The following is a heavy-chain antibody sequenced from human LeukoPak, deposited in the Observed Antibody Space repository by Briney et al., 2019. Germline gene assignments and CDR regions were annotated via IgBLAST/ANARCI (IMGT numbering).Heavy chain of an antibody. CDR2: ISGSGGST. Sequence: GGSLRLSCAAAGFTFSSYAMSWVRQAPGKGLEWVSAISGSGGSTYYADSVKGRFTISRDNSKNTLYLQMNSLRAEDTAVYYCATGVGSGLNWFDPWGQGTLVTVSS. V-gene: IGHV3-23*01. D-gene: IGHD6-19*01. J-gene: IGHJ5*02. CDR1: GFTFSSYA. CDR3: ATGVGSGLNWFDP.